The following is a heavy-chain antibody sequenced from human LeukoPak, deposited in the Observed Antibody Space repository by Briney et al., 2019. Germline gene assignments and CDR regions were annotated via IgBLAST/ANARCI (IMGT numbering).Heavy chain of an antibody. J-gene: IGHJ4*02. CDR3: ARANCAGDCYLKH. Sequence: ASVKVSFKASGYTFANYAITWVRQAPGQGLEGMGWISVDNGDTNDAQMLQGRVTLTTDTSTNTAYMELRGLRSDDTAVYYCARANCAGDCYLKHWGEGTLVTVSS. CDR2: ISVDNGDT. V-gene: IGHV1-18*01. D-gene: IGHD2-21*02. CDR1: GYTFANYA.